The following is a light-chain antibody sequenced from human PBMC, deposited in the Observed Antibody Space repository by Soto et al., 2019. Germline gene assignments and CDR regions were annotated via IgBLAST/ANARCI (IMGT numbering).Light chain of an antibody. J-gene: IGKJ1*01. CDR1: QSISRY. Sequence: DIQMTQSPSSLSASVGDRVTIACRASQSISRYLNWYQQKPGKAPKLLIYTASSLQSGVPSRFSGSGSGTDFTLTISSQQPEDFATYYCQQGYSTLWTFGEGTKVDIK. CDR2: TAS. V-gene: IGKV1-39*01. CDR3: QQGYSTLWT.